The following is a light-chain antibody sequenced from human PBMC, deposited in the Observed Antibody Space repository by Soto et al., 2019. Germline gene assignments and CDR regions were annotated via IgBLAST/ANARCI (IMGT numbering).Light chain of an antibody. CDR2: GAS. J-gene: IGKJ1*01. Sequence: IVLTQSPGTLSLSPGDRATLSCRASQTITNNYLAWYQQKPGQAPRLLIYGASTRATGIPARFSGSGSGTEFTLTISSLQSEDFAVYYCQQYNNWPQTFGQGTKVDIK. CDR3: QQYNNWPQT. CDR1: QTITNN. V-gene: IGKV3-15*01.